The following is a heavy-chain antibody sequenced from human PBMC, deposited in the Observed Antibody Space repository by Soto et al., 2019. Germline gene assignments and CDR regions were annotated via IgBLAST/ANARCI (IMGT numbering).Heavy chain of an antibody. D-gene: IGHD3-22*01. Sequence: QVQLVESGGGVVQPGRSLRLSCAASGFTFSSYGMHWVRQAPGKGLARVAVISSDGSNKYYADSVKGRFTISRDNSKNSLYLQMNSLRAEDKAVYYCAKDSGYYYDSSGTIDYWGQGTLVTVSS. V-gene: IGHV3-30*18. CDR2: ISSDGSNK. CDR1: GFTFSSYG. CDR3: AKDSGYYYDSSGTIDY. J-gene: IGHJ4*02.